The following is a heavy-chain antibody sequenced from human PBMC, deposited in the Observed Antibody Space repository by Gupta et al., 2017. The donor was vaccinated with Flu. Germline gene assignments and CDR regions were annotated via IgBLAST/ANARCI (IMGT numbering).Heavy chain of an antibody. V-gene: IGHV2-5*01. J-gene: IGHJ2*01. CDR1: GFSLSTSGVG. D-gene: IGHD2-15*01. CDR2: IYWNDDE. CDR3: ATNGPFSPLVADDYFPDWYFGL. Sequence: QITLKESGPTLVKPTQTLTLTCTFSGFSLSTSGVGVGWIRQPPGKALEWLALIYWNDDERYSPSLKNRLTITKDTSKNQVVLTMTNMDPVDTATFYCATNGPFSPLVADDYFPDWYFGLWGRGTLVTVSS.